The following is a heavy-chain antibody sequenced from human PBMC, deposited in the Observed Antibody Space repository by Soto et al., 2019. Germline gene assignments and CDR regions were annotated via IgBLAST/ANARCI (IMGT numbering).Heavy chain of an antibody. CDR1: GGSFTSNNW. D-gene: IGHD1-7*01. CDR2: IYRTGST. Sequence: QVQLQESGPGLVKPSGTLSLTCAVSGGSFTSNNWWTWVRQPPGQGLEWIGEIYRTGSTNYNPSRNIRVTISLDRSENQFSLKVPSLPAADTAVYYCASRDPGTSVDYWGQGTLVTVSS. J-gene: IGHJ4*02. V-gene: IGHV4-4*02. CDR3: ASRDPGTSVDY.